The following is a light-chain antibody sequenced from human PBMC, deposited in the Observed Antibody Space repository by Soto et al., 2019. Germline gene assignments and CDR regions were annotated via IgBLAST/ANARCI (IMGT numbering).Light chain of an antibody. V-gene: IGKV3-15*01. CDR2: GAS. Sequence: EIVMTQSPATLSVSPGERATVSCRASQRISSNLAWYQQKPGQAPRLLIYGASTRATGIPVRFSGSGSGTEFTLTISSLQSEDFAVYYCQQYNTWPYTFGQGTKLGIK. CDR3: QQYNTWPYT. CDR1: QRISSN. J-gene: IGKJ2*01.